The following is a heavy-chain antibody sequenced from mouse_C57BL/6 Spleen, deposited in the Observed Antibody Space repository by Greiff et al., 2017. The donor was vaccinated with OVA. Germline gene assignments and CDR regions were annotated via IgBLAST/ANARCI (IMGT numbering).Heavy chain of an antibody. Sequence: EVQLQQSGPELVKPGASVKISCKASGYTFTDYYMNWVKQSHGKSLEWIGDINPNNGGTSYNQKFKGKATLTVDKSSSTAYMELRSLTSEDSAVYYCARGRTRGYWYFDVWGTGTTVTVSS. V-gene: IGHV1-26*01. CDR2: INPNNGGT. J-gene: IGHJ1*03. CDR1: GYTFTDYY. CDR3: ARGRTRGYWYFDV.